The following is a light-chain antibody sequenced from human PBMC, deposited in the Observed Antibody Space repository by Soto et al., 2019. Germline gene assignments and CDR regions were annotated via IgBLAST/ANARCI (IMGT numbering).Light chain of an antibody. V-gene: IGKV3-11*01. Sequence: EIVMTQSPATLSVSQGERATLSCRASQSVGSSLAWYQQKPGQAPRLLIYDASNRATGIQARFSGSGSGTDFTLTISSLEPEDFAVYYCQQRSNWPITVGQGTRLEIK. J-gene: IGKJ5*01. CDR2: DAS. CDR1: QSVGSS. CDR3: QQRSNWPIT.